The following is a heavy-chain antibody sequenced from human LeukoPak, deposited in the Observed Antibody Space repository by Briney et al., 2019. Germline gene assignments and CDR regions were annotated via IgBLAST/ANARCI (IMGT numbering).Heavy chain of an antibody. CDR2: MNPNSGNT. J-gene: IGHJ4*02. CDR1: GYTFTSYD. Sequence: ASVKVSCKASGYTFTSYDINWVRQATGQGLEWMGWMNPNSGNTGYAQKFQGRVTMTRNTSISTAYMELSSLRSEDTAVYYCAVVTTVNLQWRDYWGQGTLVTVSS. V-gene: IGHV1-8*01. CDR3: AVVTTVNLQWRDY. D-gene: IGHD4-17*01.